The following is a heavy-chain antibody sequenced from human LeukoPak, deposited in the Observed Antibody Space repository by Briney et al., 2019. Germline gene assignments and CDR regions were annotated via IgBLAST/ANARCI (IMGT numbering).Heavy chain of an antibody. V-gene: IGHV3-23*01. J-gene: IGHJ4*02. D-gene: IGHD3-3*01. CDR3: AKETALVGGHAAIFDH. Sequence: GGSLRLSCAASGFTFSGYTMNWVRQAPGKGPEWVSSISGSGITTNYADSVKGRFTISREYSNNTLYLQMSSLRAEDTAIYYCAKETALVGGHAAIFDHWGQGTLVTISS. CDR1: GFTFSGYT. CDR2: ISGSGITT.